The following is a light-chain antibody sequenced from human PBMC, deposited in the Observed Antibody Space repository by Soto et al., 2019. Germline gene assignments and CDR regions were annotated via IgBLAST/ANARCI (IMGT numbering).Light chain of an antibody. V-gene: IGLV3-1*01. CDR3: QAWDTSTVV. CDR1: KLGDKY. CDR2: QDT. J-gene: IGLJ2*01. Sequence: SYELTQPPSVSVSPGQTASIPCAGDKLGDKYACWFQQKPGQSPVLVIYQDTKRPSGIPERFSGSNSGNTATLTISGTQAMDEADYYCQAWDTSTVVFGGGTKVTVL.